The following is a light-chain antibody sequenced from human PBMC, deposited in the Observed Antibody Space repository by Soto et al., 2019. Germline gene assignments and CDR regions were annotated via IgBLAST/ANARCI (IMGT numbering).Light chain of an antibody. CDR2: GVS. V-gene: IGLV2-14*01. J-gene: IGLJ1*01. CDR1: SSDVGGYNY. Sequence: LTQPASVSGSPGQSITISCTGTSSDVGGYNYVSWYQQHPGKAPKLMIYGVSNRPSGVSNRFSGSKSGNTASLTISGLQAEDEADYYCSSYTSSATLYVFGTGTKSPS. CDR3: SSYTSSATLYV.